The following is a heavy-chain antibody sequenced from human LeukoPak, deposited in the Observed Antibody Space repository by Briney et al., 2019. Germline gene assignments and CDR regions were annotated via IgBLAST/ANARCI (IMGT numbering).Heavy chain of an antibody. CDR2: ISYDGSNK. V-gene: IGHV3-30*01. J-gene: IGHJ6*03. Sequence: GRSLRLSCAASGFTFSSYAMHWVRQAPGKGLEWVAVISYDGSNKYYADSVKGRFTISRDNSKHTLYLQMNSLRAEDTAVYYCAREEITMVRGVILYYYYMDVWGKGTTVTVSS. D-gene: IGHD3-10*01. CDR3: AREEITMVRGVILYYYYMDV. CDR1: GFTFSSYA.